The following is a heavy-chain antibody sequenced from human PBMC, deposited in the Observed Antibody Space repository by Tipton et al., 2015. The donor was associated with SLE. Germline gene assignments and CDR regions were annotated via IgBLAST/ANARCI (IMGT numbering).Heavy chain of an antibody. CDR2: IYTTGST. V-gene: IGHV4-4*08. Sequence: TLSLTCAVSGYSISFYYWSWIRQPPGKGLEWIGFIYTTGSTNYNPSLNSRVTISVDTSKNQFSLKLSSVTAADTAVYYCAVDYGNYAHGALDIWGPGTMVTVSS. CDR3: AVDYGNYAHGALDI. CDR1: GYSISFYY. J-gene: IGHJ3*02. D-gene: IGHD4-11*01.